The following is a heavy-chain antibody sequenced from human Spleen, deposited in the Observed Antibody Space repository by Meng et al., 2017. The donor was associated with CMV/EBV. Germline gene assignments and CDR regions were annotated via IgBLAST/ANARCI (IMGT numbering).Heavy chain of an antibody. D-gene: IGHD1-7*01. J-gene: IGHJ5*02. CDR1: GGFISSSNW. CDR3: ASRGAGSTRWFDP. V-gene: IGHV4-4*02. CDR2: MYHRGSS. Sequence: CDVSGGFISSSNWWTWVRQPPGKRMEWIGEMYHRGSSNYNPSLKSRITILVDKSKNQFSLTLNSVTAADTAMYYCASRGAGSTRWFDPWGQGTLVTVSS.